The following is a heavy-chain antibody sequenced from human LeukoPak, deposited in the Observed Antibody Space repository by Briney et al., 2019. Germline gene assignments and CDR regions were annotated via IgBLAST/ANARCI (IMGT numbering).Heavy chain of an antibody. Sequence: PGGSLRLSCAATGFTVSNNYMSWVRQAPGKGLEWVSVIYSGGSTDYADSVKGRFTISRDNAKNSLYLQMNSLRAEDTAVYYCARAHARYSGSRYYFDYWGQGTLVTVSP. V-gene: IGHV3-53*01. J-gene: IGHJ4*02. D-gene: IGHD1-26*01. CDR2: IYSGGST. CDR1: GFTVSNNY. CDR3: ARAHARYSGSRYYFDY.